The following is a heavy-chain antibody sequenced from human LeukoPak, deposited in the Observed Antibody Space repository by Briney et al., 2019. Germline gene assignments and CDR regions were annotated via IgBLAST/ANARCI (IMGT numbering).Heavy chain of an antibody. V-gene: IGHV3-23*01. CDR1: GFTFSGSA. CDR2: ISSSGGST. CDR3: AKGSRSIAVDNLCDY. Sequence: PGGSLRLSCAASGFTFSGSAMSWVRQAPGKGLEWVSVISSSGGSTYYADSVKGRFTISRDNSKNTLYLQMNSLRAEDTAVYYCAKGSRSIAVDNLCDYWGQGTWSPSPQ. D-gene: IGHD6-6*01. J-gene: IGHJ4*02.